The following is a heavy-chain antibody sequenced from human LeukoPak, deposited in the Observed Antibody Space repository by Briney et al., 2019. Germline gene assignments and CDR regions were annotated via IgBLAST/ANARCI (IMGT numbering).Heavy chain of an antibody. V-gene: IGHV3-23*01. CDR3: ATARPGSY. J-gene: IGHJ4*02. Sequence: RGSLRLSCAASGFTFSSYAMNWVRQAPGKGLEWVSAISASGGTTYSAHSLKGRFTISRDNSKNTLYLQMNSLRAEDTAVYYCATARPGSYWGQGLLVSVYS. CDR1: GFTFSSYA. CDR2: ISASGGTT. D-gene: IGHD1-14*01.